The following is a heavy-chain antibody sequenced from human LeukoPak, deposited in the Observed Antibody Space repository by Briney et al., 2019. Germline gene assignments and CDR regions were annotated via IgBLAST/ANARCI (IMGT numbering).Heavy chain of an antibody. V-gene: IGHV5-51*01. D-gene: IGHD3-10*01. Sequence: GESLKISCKGSGYSFTSYWIGWVRQMPGKGLEWMGIIYPGDSDTRYSPSFQGQVTISADKSISTAYLHWSSLMVSDTAMYDCERGGQIGITMVRGVRPVLRYFDYWGQGTLVTVSS. CDR2: IYPGDSDT. J-gene: IGHJ4*02. CDR1: GYSFTSYW. CDR3: ERGGQIGITMVRGVRPVLRYFDY.